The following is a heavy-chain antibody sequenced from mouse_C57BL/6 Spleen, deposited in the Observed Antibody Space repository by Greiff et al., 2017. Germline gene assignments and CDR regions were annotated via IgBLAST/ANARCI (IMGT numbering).Heavy chain of an antibody. CDR1: GYTFTSYW. CDR2: INPSNGGT. J-gene: IGHJ1*03. D-gene: IGHD1-1*01. Sequence: QVQLQQSGTELVKPGASVKLSCKASGYTFTSYWMHWVKQRPGQGLEWIGNINPSNGGTNYNEKFKSKATLTVDKSSSTAYMQLSSLTSEDSAVSYCARGATVVATGYFDVWGTGTTVTVSS. V-gene: IGHV1-53*01. CDR3: ARGATVVATGYFDV.